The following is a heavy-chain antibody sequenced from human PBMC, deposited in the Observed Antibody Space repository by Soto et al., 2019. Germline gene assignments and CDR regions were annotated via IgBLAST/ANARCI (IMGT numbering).Heavy chain of an antibody. Sequence: SETLSLTCAVSGGPITSGGYSWSWIRQPPGKGLEWIGYIYHSGGTYYNPSLKSRVTLSIDRTKKQFSLKLKSVTAADTAVYFCARTRTTPGWFDSWGPGPLVTVSS. D-gene: IGHD4-17*01. CDR2: IYHSGGT. CDR1: GGPITSGGYS. V-gene: IGHV4-30-2*01. CDR3: ARTRTTPGWFDS. J-gene: IGHJ5*01.